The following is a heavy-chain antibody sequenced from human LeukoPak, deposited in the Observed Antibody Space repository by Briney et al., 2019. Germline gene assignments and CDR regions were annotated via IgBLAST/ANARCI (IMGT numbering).Heavy chain of an antibody. CDR1: GFTVSSYE. J-gene: IGHJ6*02. V-gene: IGHV3-48*03. Sequence: PGGSLRLSCAVSGFTVSSYEMNWVRQAPGKGLEWVSYISSSGTTIYYADSVKGRFTISRDNAENSLYLQMNSLRVEDTAVYYCARVRSGLGMDVWGQGTTVTVSS. CDR2: ISSSGTTI. D-gene: IGHD6-19*01. CDR3: ARVRSGLGMDV.